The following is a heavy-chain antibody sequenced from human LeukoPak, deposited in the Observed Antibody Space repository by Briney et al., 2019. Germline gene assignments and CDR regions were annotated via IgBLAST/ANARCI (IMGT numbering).Heavy chain of an antibody. CDR1: GYTFTSYG. CDR2: ISAYNGDT. J-gene: IGHJ4*02. D-gene: IGHD3-10*01. CDR3: ARDYYGTPPLDY. Sequence: ASVKVSCKASGYTFTSYGFSWVRQAPGQGLEWMGWISAYNGDTNFAQRLQGRLTMTTDTSTSTAYMELRSLRSDDTAMYYCARDYYGTPPLDYWGQGTLVTVSS. V-gene: IGHV1-18*01.